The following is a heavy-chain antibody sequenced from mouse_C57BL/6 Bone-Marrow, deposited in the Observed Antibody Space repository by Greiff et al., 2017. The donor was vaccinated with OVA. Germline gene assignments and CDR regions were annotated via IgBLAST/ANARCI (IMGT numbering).Heavy chain of an antibody. D-gene: IGHD2-5*01. CDR2: IDPETGGT. CDR3: TRRVYSNPFAY. V-gene: IGHV1-15*01. Sequence: QVQLQQSGAELVRPGASVTLSCKASGYTFTDYEMHWVKQTPVHGLEWIGAIDPETGGTAYNQKFKGKAILTADKSSSTAYMELRSLTSEDSAVYYCTRRVYSNPFAYWGQGTLVTVSA. CDR1: GYTFTDYE. J-gene: IGHJ3*01.